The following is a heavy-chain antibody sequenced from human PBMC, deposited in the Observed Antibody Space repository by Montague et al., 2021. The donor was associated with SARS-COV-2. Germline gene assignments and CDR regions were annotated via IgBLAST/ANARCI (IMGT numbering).Heavy chain of an antibody. D-gene: IGHD3-16*01. CDR1: GVSISSGTYY. V-gene: IGHV4-61*02. Sequence: TLSLTRTVSGVSISSGTYYWSWIHQPAGKGLEWIGRVYTSGSTNYNPSLESRATLPVDTSKNQFSLKLRSVTAADTAVYFCATTGLRGESWFDPWGQGTLVAVSS. J-gene: IGHJ5*02. CDR2: VYTSGST. CDR3: ATTGLRGESWFDP.